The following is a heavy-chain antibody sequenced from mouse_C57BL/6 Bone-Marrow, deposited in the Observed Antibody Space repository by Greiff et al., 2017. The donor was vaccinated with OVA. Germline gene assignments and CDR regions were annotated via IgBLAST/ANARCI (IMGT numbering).Heavy chain of an antibody. CDR1: GFSLTSYG. D-gene: IGHD2-14*01. CDR2: IWSGGST. J-gene: IGHJ1*03. CDR3: ARNYRIRSPPYFDV. Sequence: VMLVESGPGLVQPSQSLSITCTVSGFSLTSYGVHWVRQSPGKGLEWLGVIWSGGSTDYNAAFISRLSISKDNSKSQVFFKMNSLQADDTAIYYCARNYRIRSPPYFDVWGTGTTVTVSS. V-gene: IGHV2-2*01.